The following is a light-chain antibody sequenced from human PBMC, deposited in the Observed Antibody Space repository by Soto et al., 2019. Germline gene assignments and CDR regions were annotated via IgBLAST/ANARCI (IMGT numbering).Light chain of an antibody. V-gene: IGLV2-14*01. CDR1: SSDVGGYDY. Sequence: QSVLTLPASVSGSPGQSITISCTGTSSDVGGYDYVSWYQLHPGKAPKLMVFEVDNRPSGVSYRFSGSKSGNTASLTISGLQAEDEADYFCSSYSISTAYLFGTGTKVTVL. CDR3: SSYSISTAYL. CDR2: EVD. J-gene: IGLJ1*01.